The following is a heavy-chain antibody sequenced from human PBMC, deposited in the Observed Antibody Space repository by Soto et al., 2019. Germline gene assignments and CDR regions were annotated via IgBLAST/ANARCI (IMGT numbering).Heavy chain of an antibody. J-gene: IGHJ6*02. CDR1: GFTFSSYA. CDR3: AREGYCTNGVCSSYYYGMDV. Sequence: GGSLRLSCAASGFTFSSYAMHWVRQAPGKGLEWVAVISYDGSNKYYADSVKGRFTISRDNSKNTLYLQMNSLRAEDTAVYYCAREGYCTNGVCSSYYYGMDVWGQGTTVTVSS. CDR2: ISYDGSNK. D-gene: IGHD2-8*01. V-gene: IGHV3-30-3*01.